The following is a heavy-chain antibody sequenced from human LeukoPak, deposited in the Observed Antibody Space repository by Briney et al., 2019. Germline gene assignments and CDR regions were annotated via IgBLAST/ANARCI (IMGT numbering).Heavy chain of an antibody. CDR1: NVSISSGGHY. J-gene: IGHJ4*02. D-gene: IGHD6-19*01. CDR2: IYAGGRS. Sequence: SETLSLTCTVSNVSISSGGHYWNCIRQPAGKGLEWIGRIYAGGRSNYNPSLRSRVTISVDTSKNQFSLRLSSVTATDTGVYYCASDHSGWLGLGYWGQGTLVSVSS. V-gene: IGHV4-61*02. CDR3: ASDHSGWLGLGY.